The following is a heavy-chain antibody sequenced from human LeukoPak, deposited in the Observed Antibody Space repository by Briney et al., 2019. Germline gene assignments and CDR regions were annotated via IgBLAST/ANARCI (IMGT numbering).Heavy chain of an antibody. V-gene: IGHV3-23*01. CDR1: GFTFSNYA. Sequence: GGSLRLSCAASGFTFSNYAMSWVRQAPGKGLEWVSIISGSGDNTYYADSVKGRFTISRDNSKNTLYLQMNTLRAEDTAIYYCARRGWLINFDYWGQGTLVTVSS. CDR3: ARRGWLINFDY. J-gene: IGHJ4*02. D-gene: IGHD5-12*01. CDR2: ISGSGDNT.